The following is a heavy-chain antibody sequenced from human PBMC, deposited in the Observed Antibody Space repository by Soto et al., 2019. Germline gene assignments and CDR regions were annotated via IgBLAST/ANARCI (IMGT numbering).Heavy chain of an antibody. J-gene: IGHJ6*02. CDR2: IVAGSGNT. V-gene: IGHV1-58*01. D-gene: IGHD2-2*01. Sequence: GASVKVSCKVSGFTFSDPAVQWVRQARGQGLEWIGWIVAGSGNTNYAQKFQERVTITRDMSTSTAYMELSSLRSDDTAVYYCAAGRTGGSYYGMDVWGQGTTVTVSS. CDR1: GFTFSDPA. CDR3: AAGRTGGSYYGMDV.